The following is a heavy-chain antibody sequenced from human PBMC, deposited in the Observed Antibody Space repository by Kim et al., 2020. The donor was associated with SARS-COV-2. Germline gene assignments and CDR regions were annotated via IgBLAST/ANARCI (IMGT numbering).Heavy chain of an antibody. CDR2: ISGYNGDT. Sequence: ASVKVSCEASGYTFNFYGINWVRQAPGQGLEWLGRISGYNGDTTYAQNFRDRVTMTTDTSASTAYMELRSLRSDDTAVYFCARAPSSLAPPRPNWYSDLWGRGTLVIVSS. CDR1: GYTFNFYG. CDR3: ARAPSSLAPPRPNWYSDL. V-gene: IGHV1-18*01. J-gene: IGHJ2*01.